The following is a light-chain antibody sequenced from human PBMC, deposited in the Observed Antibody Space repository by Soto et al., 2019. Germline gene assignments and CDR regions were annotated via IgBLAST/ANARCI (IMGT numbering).Light chain of an antibody. CDR2: GAS. CDR3: QQINYFPIT. CDR1: QGISSW. Sequence: DLQMTQSPSYVSASVGDRVTITCRASQGISSWLAWYQQKPGKVPNLLIYGASSLQSGVPSRFSGSGSGTDFTLTISSLHPEDFATYYCQQINYFPITFGQGTRLEIK. V-gene: IGKV1-12*01. J-gene: IGKJ5*01.